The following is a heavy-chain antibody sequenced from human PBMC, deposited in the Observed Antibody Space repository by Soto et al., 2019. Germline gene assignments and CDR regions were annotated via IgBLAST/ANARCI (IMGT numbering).Heavy chain of an antibody. CDR2: IKTKAGGGSA. J-gene: IGHJ5*02. CDR3: TADRILVNYLWVGWFDT. V-gene: IGHV3-15*07. CDR1: SFTFANTW. Sequence: EAQLVESGGGLVKPGESLRLACAGSSFTFANTWLNLVRQAPGKGLEWVGRIKTKAGGGSADYAPLVKGRFSMSRDDSIQTAYLQMNSLGVEDTAVYYCTADRILVNYLWVGWFDTWGQGALVTVSS. D-gene: IGHD3-3*02.